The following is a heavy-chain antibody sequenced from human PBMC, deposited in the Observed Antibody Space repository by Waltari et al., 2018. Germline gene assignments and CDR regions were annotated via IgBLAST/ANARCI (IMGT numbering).Heavy chain of an antibody. V-gene: IGHV1-2*06. D-gene: IGHD6-6*01. CDR1: GYTFTGYY. Sequence: QVQLVQSGAEVKKPGASVKVSCKASGYTFTGYYMHWVRQAPGQGLEWMGRINPNSGGTNYAQKFQGRVTMTRDTSISTAYMELSRLRSDDTAVYYCVRGRRVREYSSSGIDYWGQGTLVTVSS. CDR2: INPNSGGT. CDR3: VRGRRVREYSSSGIDY. J-gene: IGHJ4*02.